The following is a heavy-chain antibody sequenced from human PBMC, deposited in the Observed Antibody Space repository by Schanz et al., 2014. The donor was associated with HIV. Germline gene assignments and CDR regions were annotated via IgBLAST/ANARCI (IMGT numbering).Heavy chain of an antibody. CDR3: AKPEYDSRGNSQSHFDY. CDR1: GFTFSSYG. CDR2: ITGSGGST. Sequence: DVQLVESGGSLEQPGGSLRLSCAASGFTFSSYGMSWVRQAPGKGLEWVSAITGSGGSTHYADSVKGRFTISRDNSNNTLYLQMTTLRTEDTAVYYCAKPEYDSRGNSQSHFDYWGQGTLVTVSS. D-gene: IGHD3-22*01. V-gene: IGHV3-23*04. J-gene: IGHJ4*02.